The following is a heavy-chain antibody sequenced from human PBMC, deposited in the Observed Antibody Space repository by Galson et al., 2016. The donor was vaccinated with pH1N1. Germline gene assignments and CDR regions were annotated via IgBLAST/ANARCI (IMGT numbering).Heavy chain of an antibody. CDR3: ARPGNYDADPRGAFDL. CDR1: GFTFSSWH. CDR2: ITYTTATI. D-gene: IGHD5-12*01. J-gene: IGHJ3*01. Sequence: SLRLSCAASGFTFSSWHMDWVRQAPGEGLEWISFITYTTATIYYADSVKGRFTVSTDNAKNSLYLQMNSLRAEDTAVYYCARPGNYDADPRGAFDLGGQGTMVTVSP. V-gene: IGHV3-48*04.